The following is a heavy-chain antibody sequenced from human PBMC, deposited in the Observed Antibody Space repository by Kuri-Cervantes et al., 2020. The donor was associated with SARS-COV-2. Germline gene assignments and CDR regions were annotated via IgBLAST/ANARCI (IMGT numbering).Heavy chain of an antibody. J-gene: IGHJ4*02. CDR3: AGDLRLGKSLDY. Sequence: GGSLRLSCAASGFTFDDYAMHWVRQAPGKGLEWVSGISWNSGSIGYADSVKGRFTISRDSAKNSLYLQMSSLRAEDTAVYYCAGDLRLGKSLDYWGQGTLVTVSS. CDR2: ISWNSGSI. CDR1: GFTFDDYA. V-gene: IGHV3-9*01. D-gene: IGHD7-27*01.